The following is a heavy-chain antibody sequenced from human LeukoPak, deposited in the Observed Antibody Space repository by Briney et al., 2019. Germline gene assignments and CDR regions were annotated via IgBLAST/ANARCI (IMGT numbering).Heavy chain of an antibody. CDR2: IYYSGST. V-gene: IGHV4-39*07. Sequence: SETLSLTCTVSGGSISSSSYYWGWIRQPPGKGLEWFGSIYYSGSTYYNPSLKSRVTISVDTSKNQFSLKLSSVTAADTAVYYCASKFGELPIDYWGQGTLVTVSS. CDR1: GGSISSSSYY. J-gene: IGHJ4*02. CDR3: ASKFGELPIDY. D-gene: IGHD3-10*01.